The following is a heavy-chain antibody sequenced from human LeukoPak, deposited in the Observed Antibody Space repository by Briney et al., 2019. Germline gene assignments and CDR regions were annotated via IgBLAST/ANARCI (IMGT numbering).Heavy chain of an antibody. V-gene: IGHV4-31*03. CDR3: ARGGSHDTTFDF. J-gene: IGHJ4*02. Sequence: SQTLSLTCTVSGGSISSGGYYWSWIRQHPGKGLEWIGYIYYSGSTNYNPSLESRVTISVDTSKNQFSLRLSSVTAADTAVYFCARGGSHDTTFDFWGQGTLVTVSS. CDR1: GGSISSGGYY. D-gene: IGHD1-1*01. CDR2: IYYSGST.